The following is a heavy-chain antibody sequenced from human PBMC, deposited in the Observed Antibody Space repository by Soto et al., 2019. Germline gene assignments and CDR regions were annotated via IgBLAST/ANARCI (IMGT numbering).Heavy chain of an antibody. CDR1: SGSISSSNW. Sequence: QVQLQESGPGLVKPSGTLSLTCAVSSGSISSSNWWSWVRQPPGKGLEWIGEIYHSGSTNYNPSLKSRVTISVVKSKNQFSLKLSSVTAADTAVYYCARGGSSSSDFDYSGQGTLVTVSS. CDR2: IYHSGST. J-gene: IGHJ4*02. D-gene: IGHD6-6*01. CDR3: ARGGSSSSDFDY. V-gene: IGHV4-4*02.